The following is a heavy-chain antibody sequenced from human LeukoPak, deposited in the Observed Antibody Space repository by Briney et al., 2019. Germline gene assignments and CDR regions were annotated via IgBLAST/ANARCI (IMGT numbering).Heavy chain of an antibody. J-gene: IGHJ4*02. CDR2: IRRKTDGGTA. V-gene: IGHV3-15*01. D-gene: IGHD2-2*01. CDR1: GFTFTNAW. CDR3: ISGFCSSASCYA. Sequence: GGSLRLSCEASGFTFTNAWMSWVRQAPEKGLEWVGRIRRKTDGGTADYAAPVMGRFTISRDDSNNTLYLQMNSLKTEDTAVYYCISGFCSSASCYAWGRGTLVIVSS.